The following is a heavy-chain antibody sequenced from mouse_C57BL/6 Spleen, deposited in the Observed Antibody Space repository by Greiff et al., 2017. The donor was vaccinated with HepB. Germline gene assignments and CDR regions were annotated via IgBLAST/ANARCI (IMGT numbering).Heavy chain of an antibody. CDR3: ARSITTVPSFDY. V-gene: IGHV14-2*01. J-gene: IGHJ2*01. D-gene: IGHD1-1*01. CDR1: GFNIKDYY. Sequence: EVKLVESGAELVKPGASVKLSCTASGFNIKDYYMHWVKQRTEQGLEWIGRIDPEDGETKYAPKFQGKATITADTSSNTAYLQLSSLTSEDTAVYYCARSITTVPSFDYWGQGTTLTVSS. CDR2: IDPEDGET.